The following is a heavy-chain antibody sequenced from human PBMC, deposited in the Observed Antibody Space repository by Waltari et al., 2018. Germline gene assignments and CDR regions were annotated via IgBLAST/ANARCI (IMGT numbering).Heavy chain of an antibody. J-gene: IGHJ4*02. CDR2: INQSGTT. Sequence: QVQLQQWGAGLLKPSETLSLTCAVYGGSFSGYYWSWIRQPPGKGLEWIGEINQSGTTNYNPSLKSRVTISVDTSKNQFSLKLSSVTAADTAVYYGARHPRRGYCSSTSCYMHFDYWGQGTLVTVSS. CDR3: ARHPRRGYCSSTSCYMHFDY. V-gene: IGHV4-34*01. CDR1: GGSFSGYY. D-gene: IGHD2-2*02.